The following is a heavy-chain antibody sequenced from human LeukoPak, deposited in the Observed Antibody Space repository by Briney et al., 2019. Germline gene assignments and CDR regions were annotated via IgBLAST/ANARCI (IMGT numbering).Heavy chain of an antibody. J-gene: IGHJ6*02. V-gene: IGHV3-66*01. Sequence: GGSLRLSCAASGFTVSSYYMSWVRQAPGKGLEWVSVIYSGGSTYYADSVKGRFTISRDNSKNTLYLQMNSLRAEDTAVYYCAATFSLWFGELGGILGYYYYGMDGWGQGTTVTVSS. D-gene: IGHD3-10*01. CDR2: IYSGGST. CDR1: GFTVSSYY. CDR3: AATFSLWFGELGGILGYYYYGMDG.